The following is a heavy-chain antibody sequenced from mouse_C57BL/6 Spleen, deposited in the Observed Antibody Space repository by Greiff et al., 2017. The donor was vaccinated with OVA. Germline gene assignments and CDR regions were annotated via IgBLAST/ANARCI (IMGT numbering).Heavy chain of an antibody. CDR1: GYTFTSYW. Sequence: QVQLQQPGAELVKPGASVKLSCKASGYTFTSYWMHWVKQRPGRGLEWIGRIDPYSGGTKYNEKFKSKATLTVDKPSSTAYMQLSSLTSEDSAVYYGARSDYYGSSPYYFDYWGQGTTLTVSS. J-gene: IGHJ2*01. V-gene: IGHV1-72*01. D-gene: IGHD1-1*01. CDR3: ARSDYYGSSPYYFDY. CDR2: IDPYSGGT.